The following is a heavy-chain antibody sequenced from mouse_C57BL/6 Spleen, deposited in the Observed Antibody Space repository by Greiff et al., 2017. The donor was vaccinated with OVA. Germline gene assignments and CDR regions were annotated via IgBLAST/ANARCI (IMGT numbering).Heavy chain of an antibody. Sequence: DVMLVESGEGLVKPGGSLKLSCAASGFTFSSYAMSWVRQTPEKRLEWVAYISSGGDYIYYADTVKGRFTISRDNARNTLYLQMSSLKSEDTAMYYCTREDGYHAMDYWGQGTSVTVSS. D-gene: IGHD2-3*01. CDR3: TREDGYHAMDY. J-gene: IGHJ4*01. CDR1: GFTFSSYA. CDR2: ISSGGDYI. V-gene: IGHV5-9-1*02.